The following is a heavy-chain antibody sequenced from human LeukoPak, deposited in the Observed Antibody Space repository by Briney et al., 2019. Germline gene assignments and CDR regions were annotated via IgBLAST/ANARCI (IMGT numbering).Heavy chain of an antibody. Sequence: SETLSLTCAVYGGSFSGYYWSWIRQPPGKGLEWIGGINYSGSTNYNPSLKSRVTISVDTSKNQFSLKLSSVTAADTAVYYCAIIGALTTGTTNYWGQGTLVTVSS. D-gene: IGHD1-1*01. CDR2: INYSGST. J-gene: IGHJ4*02. CDR3: AIIGALTTGTTNY. CDR1: GGSFSGYY. V-gene: IGHV4-34*01.